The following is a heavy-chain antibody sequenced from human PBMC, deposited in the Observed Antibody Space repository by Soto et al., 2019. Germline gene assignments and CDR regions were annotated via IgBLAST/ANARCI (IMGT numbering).Heavy chain of an antibody. J-gene: IGHJ6*02. Sequence: GESLKISCEGSGYTFTSYYITWARQLPGKGLEWMGRIDPSDSYTTYNPSFRGHVTISADKSIRTAYLQWSSLEASDSGMYYCARGDTDVVHKGVDVWGQGTPVIVSS. V-gene: IGHV5-10-1*01. CDR3: ARGDTDVVHKGVDV. D-gene: IGHD5-18*01. CDR1: GYTFTSYY. CDR2: IDPSDSYT.